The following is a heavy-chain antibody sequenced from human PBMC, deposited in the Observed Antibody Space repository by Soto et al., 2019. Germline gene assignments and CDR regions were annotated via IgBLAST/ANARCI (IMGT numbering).Heavy chain of an antibody. V-gene: IGHV3-13*01. CDR3: AMASYTNYAFDI. Sequence: GGSLRLSWAASGFIFSNYDMHLVRQGIGKGLEWVSGITTTGDTYYPGSVKGRFTISRENAKNSFYLQMNSLRAEDTAVYYCAMASYTNYAFDIWGQGTMVTVSS. CDR1: GFIFSNYD. CDR2: ITTTGDT. D-gene: IGHD2-8*01. J-gene: IGHJ3*02.